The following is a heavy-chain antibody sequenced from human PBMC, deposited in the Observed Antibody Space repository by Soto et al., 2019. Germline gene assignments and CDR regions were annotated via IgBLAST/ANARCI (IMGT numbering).Heavy chain of an antibody. CDR2: IIPIFGTT. CDR1: GGTFSNYA. CDR3: AKDGGADGYCGNWLDP. D-gene: IGHD5-12*01. J-gene: IGHJ5*02. V-gene: IGHV1-69*08. Sequence: QVHLVQSGAEVKKPGSSVNVSCKASGGTFSNYAITWVRQAPGQGLEWVGRIIPIFGTTNVAKKFQGRVEIAADTAKATTSMELSGLRSDDTAVYYCAKDGGADGYCGNWLDPWGQGTLVTVSS.